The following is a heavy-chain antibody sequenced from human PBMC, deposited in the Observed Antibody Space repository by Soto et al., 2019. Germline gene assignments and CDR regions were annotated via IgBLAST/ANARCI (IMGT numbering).Heavy chain of an antibody. Sequence: QVQLQEMGPGLVKPSQTLTITCTVSGDSVNSAYWSWIRQLPGKGLEWMGNIYHTGRTFYNPSLKSRLAISIDTSKPLSSLKLRSVTASDTAVYYCARNDAYHSAFFDSWGQGTVVTVSS. CDR3: ARNDAYHSAFFDS. D-gene: IGHD1-1*01. V-gene: IGHV4-31*03. J-gene: IGHJ4*02. CDR2: IYHTGRT. CDR1: GDSVNSAY.